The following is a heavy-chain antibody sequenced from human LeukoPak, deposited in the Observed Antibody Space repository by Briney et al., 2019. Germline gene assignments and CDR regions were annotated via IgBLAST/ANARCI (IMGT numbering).Heavy chain of an antibody. CDR1: GFTFSSYA. CDR2: ISYDGSNK. CDR3: ARDPSSGYYYYFDY. V-gene: IGHV3-30-3*01. Sequence: PGESLRLSCAASGFTFSSYAMHWVRQAPGKGLEWVAVISYDGSNKYYADSVKGRFTISRDNSKNTLYLQMNSLRAEDTAVYYCARDPSSGYYYYFDYWGQGTLVTVSS. D-gene: IGHD3-22*01. J-gene: IGHJ4*02.